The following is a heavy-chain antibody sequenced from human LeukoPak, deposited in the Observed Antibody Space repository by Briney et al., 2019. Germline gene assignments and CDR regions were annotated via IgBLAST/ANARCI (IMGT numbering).Heavy chain of an antibody. CDR3: AIYGGNVRFDY. CDR2: IIPILGIA. J-gene: IGHJ4*02. CDR1: GYTFTSYG. Sequence: SVKVSCKASGYTFTSYGISWVRQAPGQGLEWMGRIIPILGIANYAQKFQGRVTITADKSTSTAYMELSSLRSEDTAVYYCAIYGGNVRFDYWGQGTLVTVSS. V-gene: IGHV1-69*04. D-gene: IGHD2-15*01.